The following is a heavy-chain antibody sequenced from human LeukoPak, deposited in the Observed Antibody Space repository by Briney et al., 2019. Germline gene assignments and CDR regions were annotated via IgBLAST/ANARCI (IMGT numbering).Heavy chain of an antibody. D-gene: IGHD2-2*01. J-gene: IGHJ6*03. V-gene: IGHV3-74*01. CDR1: GFTFSSYW. Sequence: GGSLRLSCAASGFTFSSYWMHWVRQAPGKGLVWVSRINTDGSSTSYADSVKGRFTISRDNAKNTLYLQMNSLRAEDTAVYYRARARAFKDRFRVVPAAMGEDYYYMDVWGKGTTVTVSS. CDR2: INTDGSST. CDR3: ARARAFKDRFRVVPAAMGEDYYYMDV.